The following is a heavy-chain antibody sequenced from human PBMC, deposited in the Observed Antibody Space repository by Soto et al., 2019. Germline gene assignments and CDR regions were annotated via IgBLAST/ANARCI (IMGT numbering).Heavy chain of an antibody. CDR2: IYWDDEK. Sequence: QITLKESGPTLVKPTQTLTLTCTFSGFSLSTIGEAVGWMRQPPVKALEWLAVIYWDDEKRYSPSLHLKNRPTITKDTSTNRVVLNVTTMDPVDTATYSCAHYGRGSGLVRGAFDRWGQGTMVTVSS. CDR3: AHYGRGSGLVRGAFDR. D-gene: IGHD6-19*01. J-gene: IGHJ3*01. V-gene: IGHV2-5*02. CDR1: GFSLSTIGEA.